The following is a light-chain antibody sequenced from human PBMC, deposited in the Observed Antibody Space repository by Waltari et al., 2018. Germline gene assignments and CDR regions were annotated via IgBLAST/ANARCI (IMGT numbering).Light chain of an antibody. CDR3: QQYSVYST. V-gene: IGKV1-5*03. CDR2: KAS. Sequence: DIQMTQSTSTLSASVGDTVTIPCRVSQTVSAWLAWYQQKPGNAPKLLIYKASNLKSGVPSRFSGSGSGTEFTLTISSLQPDDFATYYCQQYSVYSTFGQGTKVEI. CDR1: QTVSAW. J-gene: IGKJ1*01.